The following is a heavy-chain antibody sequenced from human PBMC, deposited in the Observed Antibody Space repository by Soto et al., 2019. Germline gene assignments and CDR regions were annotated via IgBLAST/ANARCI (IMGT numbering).Heavy chain of an antibody. V-gene: IGHV4-59*11. CDR1: GDSISSHY. CDR3: AKSSWTEYFDY. Sequence: LSLTFTVSGDSISSHYWSWIRQPPGKGLEWIAYIYYSGSTNYNPSLKSRVTISRDTSKNQFSMELTSVTAADTAVYYCAKSSWTEYFDYWGQGTLVTVSS. D-gene: IGHD6-13*01. J-gene: IGHJ4*02. CDR2: IYYSGST.